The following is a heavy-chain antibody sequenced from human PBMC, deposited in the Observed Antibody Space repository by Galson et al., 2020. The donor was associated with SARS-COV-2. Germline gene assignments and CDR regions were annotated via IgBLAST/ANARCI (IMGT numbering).Heavy chain of an antibody. J-gene: IGHJ4*02. CDR1: GFTFSSYA. D-gene: IGHD3-22*01. Sequence: GGSLRLSCAASGFTFSSYAMSWVRQAPGKGLEWVSAISGSGGSTYYADSVKGRFTISRDNSKNTLYLQMNSLRAEDTAVYYCAKDPYYYHSSGYYPFDYWGQGTLVTVSS. V-gene: IGHV3-23*01. CDR3: AKDPYYYHSSGYYPFDY. CDR2: ISGSGGST.